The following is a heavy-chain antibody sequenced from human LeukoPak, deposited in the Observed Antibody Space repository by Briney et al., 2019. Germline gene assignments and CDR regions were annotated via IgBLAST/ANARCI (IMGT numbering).Heavy chain of an antibody. J-gene: IGHJ6*03. V-gene: IGHV4-59*08. CDR1: GGSISSYY. Sequence: SETLSLTCTVSGGSISSYYWSWIRQPPGKGLEWIGYIYYSGSTNYNPSLKSRVTISVDTSKNQFSLKLSSVTAADTAVYYCAASARPNYYYYYMDVWGKGTTVTVSS. CDR3: AASARPNYYYYYMDV. D-gene: IGHD6-6*01. CDR2: IYYSGST.